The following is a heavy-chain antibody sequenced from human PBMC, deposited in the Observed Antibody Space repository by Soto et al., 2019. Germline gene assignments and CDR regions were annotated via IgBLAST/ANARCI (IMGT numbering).Heavy chain of an antibody. V-gene: IGHV1-18*01. CDR2: ISAYNGNT. D-gene: IGHD6-19*01. CDR3: ARAVGYYYGMDV. CDR1: GYTLTELS. J-gene: IGHJ6*02. Sequence: SVKVSRKVSGYTLTELSMHWVRQAPGQGLEWMGWISAYNGNTNYAQKLQGRVTMTTDTSTSTAYMELRSLRSDDTAVYYCARAVGYYYGMDVWGQGTTVTVSS.